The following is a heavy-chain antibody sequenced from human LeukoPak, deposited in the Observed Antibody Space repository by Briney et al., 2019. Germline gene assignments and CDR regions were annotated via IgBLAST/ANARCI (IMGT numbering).Heavy chain of an antibody. CDR1: GYTFTDYY. Sequence: ASVKVSCKASGYTFTDYYKHWVRQAPGQGLEWMGWINPNSGGTNYAQKFQCRVTMTRDTSISTAYMELSRLRSDDTAVYYCARGAHFGYYYYYMDVWGKGTTVTVSS. D-gene: IGHD3-10*01. V-gene: IGHV1-2*02. J-gene: IGHJ6*03. CDR2: INPNSGGT. CDR3: ARGAHFGYYYYYMDV.